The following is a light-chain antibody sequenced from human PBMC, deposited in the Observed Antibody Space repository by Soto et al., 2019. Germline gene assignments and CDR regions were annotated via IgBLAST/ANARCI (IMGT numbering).Light chain of an antibody. CDR3: CSYAGSDTLV. V-gene: IGLV2-23*02. CDR1: RSDVGSYHL. J-gene: IGLJ2*01. CDR2: EVT. Sequence: QSVLTQPASVSGSPGQSITISCTGTRSDVGSYHLVSWYQQHPGKAPKLMIYEVTKRPSGVSDRFSGSKSGNTASLTISGLQAEDEADYHCCSYAGSDTLVFGGGTKVTVL.